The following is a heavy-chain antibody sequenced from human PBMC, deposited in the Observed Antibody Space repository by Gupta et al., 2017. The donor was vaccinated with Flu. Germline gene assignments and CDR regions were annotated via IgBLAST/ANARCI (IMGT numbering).Heavy chain of an antibody. J-gene: IGHJ5*02. D-gene: IGHD2-2*01. CDR1: GDSIRGSTYF. Sequence: QLLLQESGPGLVTASETLSLTCTVSGDSIRGSTYFWGWIRQPPGKGLEWIGNIFESGSTYYNPSLRSRITIAVDTSKNQFSLRLTSVAAADAAVYYGARVTFGVPAAKGWFDPWGQGTLVTVSS. V-gene: IGHV4-39*01. CDR2: IFESGST. CDR3: ARVTFGVPAAKGWFDP.